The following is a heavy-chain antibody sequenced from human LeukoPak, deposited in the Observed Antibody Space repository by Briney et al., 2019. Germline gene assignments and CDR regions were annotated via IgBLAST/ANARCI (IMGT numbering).Heavy chain of an antibody. V-gene: IGHV3-30*04. D-gene: IGHD6-19*01. CDR3: ARDYTYGSGCPDY. CDR1: GFTFSSYA. CDR2: ISYDGSSK. J-gene: IGHJ4*02. Sequence: PGRSPRLSCAASGFTFSSYAMHWVRQAPGKGLEWVAVISYDGSSKYYADSVKGRFTISRDNSKNTLYLQMNSLRAEDTAVYYCARDYTYGSGCPDYWGQGTQVTVSS.